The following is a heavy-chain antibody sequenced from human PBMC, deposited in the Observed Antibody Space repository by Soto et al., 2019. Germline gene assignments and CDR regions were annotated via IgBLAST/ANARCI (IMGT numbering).Heavy chain of an antibody. V-gene: IGHV1-18*03. Sequence: ASVKVSCKASGYTFTSYGISWVRQAPGQGLEWMGWISAYNGSTNYAQKLQGRVTITTDTSTSTAYMELRSLRSDDMAVYYCARDSYYYDSSGYSPQDYWGQGTLVTVSS. J-gene: IGHJ4*02. CDR3: ARDSYYYDSSGYSPQDY. CDR2: ISAYNGST. D-gene: IGHD3-22*01. CDR1: GYTFTSYG.